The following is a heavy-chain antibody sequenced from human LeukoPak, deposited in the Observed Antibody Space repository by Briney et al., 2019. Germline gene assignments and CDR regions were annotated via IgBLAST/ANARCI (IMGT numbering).Heavy chain of an antibody. Sequence: GVSLRLSSAASGFTVSRTYMSWVRQAQGKGLEWVSLIYSAESTYYADSVKGRFTISRDNSKNTLYHQMNSLRLEDTAVYYCGRGLRNSYGPLVRDGMDVWGQGTTVTVSS. D-gene: IGHD3-10*01. CDR3: GRGLRNSYGPLVRDGMDV. V-gene: IGHV3-66*01. CDR1: GFTVSRTY. J-gene: IGHJ6*02. CDR2: IYSAEST.